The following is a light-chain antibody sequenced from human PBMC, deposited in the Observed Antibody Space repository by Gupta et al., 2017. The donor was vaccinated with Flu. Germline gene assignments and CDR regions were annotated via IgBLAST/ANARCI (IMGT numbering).Light chain of an antibody. CDR2: GAS. CDR3: QQYDSYPLT. J-gene: IGKJ4*01. CDR1: QGISNY. Sequence: DIQMTQSPSSLPASVGARVTITCRASQGISNYLAWFQQNPGKAPKPLIYGASILQSGVPSKFSGSGSGSGTDFTLTISGLQTEDFATYYCQQYDSYPLTFGGGTKVEIK. V-gene: IGKV1-16*02.